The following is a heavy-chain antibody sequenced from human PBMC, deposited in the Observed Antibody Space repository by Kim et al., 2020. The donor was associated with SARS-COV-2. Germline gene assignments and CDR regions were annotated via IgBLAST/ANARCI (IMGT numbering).Heavy chain of an antibody. Sequence: ADSVKGRFTISRDNSKNTVHLQMNSLGTEDTSVYYCAKMRIQGYSYGPMDWWGQGTLVTVSS. J-gene: IGHJ4*02. D-gene: IGHD5-18*01. V-gene: IGHV3-30*02. CDR3: AKMRIQGYSYGPMDW.